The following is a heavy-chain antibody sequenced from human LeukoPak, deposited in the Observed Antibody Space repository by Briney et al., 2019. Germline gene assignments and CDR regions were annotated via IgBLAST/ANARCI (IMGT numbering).Heavy chain of an antibody. D-gene: IGHD3-10*01. V-gene: IGHV5-51*01. CDR2: IYPGDSDT. J-gene: IGHJ5*02. CDR3: ARQGGIDYYGSGSYLGWFDP. CDR1: GYSFTSYW. Sequence: GESLKISCKGSGYSFTSYWIGWVRQMPGKGLEWMGIIYPGDSDTIYSPSFQGQVTISADESISTAYLQWSSLKASDTAMYYCARQGGIDYYGSGSYLGWFDPWGQGTLVTVSS.